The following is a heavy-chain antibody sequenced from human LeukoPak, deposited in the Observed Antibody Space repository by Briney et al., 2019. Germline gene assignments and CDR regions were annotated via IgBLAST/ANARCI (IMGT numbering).Heavy chain of an antibody. J-gene: IGHJ6*03. Sequence: ASVKVSCMASGYTFTSYDINWVRQATGQGLEWMGWMNPNSGNTGYAQKFQGRVTMTRNTSISTAYMELSSLRSEDTAVYYCARAGEAAYYDILTGYNYYYYMDVWGKGTTVTISS. CDR2: MNPNSGNT. D-gene: IGHD3-9*01. CDR1: GYTFTSYD. CDR3: ARAGEAAYYDILTGYNYYYYMDV. V-gene: IGHV1-8*01.